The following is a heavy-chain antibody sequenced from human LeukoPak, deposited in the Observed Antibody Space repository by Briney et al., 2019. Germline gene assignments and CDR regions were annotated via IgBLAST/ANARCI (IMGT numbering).Heavy chain of an antibody. CDR1: GFTFSNYN. D-gene: IGHD2-15*01. Sequence: GGSLRLSCAASGFTFSNYNMNWVRQAPGKGLEWVSSITSSSTYIYYADSVKGRFTISRDNAKNSLYLQMNSLRAEDTAVYYCARDGRFSASNYCSGGSCYSGTDYWGQGTLVTVSS. V-gene: IGHV3-21*01. CDR2: ITSSSTYI. J-gene: IGHJ4*02. CDR3: ARDGRFSASNYCSGGSCYSGTDY.